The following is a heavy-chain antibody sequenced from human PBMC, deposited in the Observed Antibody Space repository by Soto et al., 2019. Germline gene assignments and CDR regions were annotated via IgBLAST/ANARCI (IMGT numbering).Heavy chain of an antibody. CDR3: ARFYMVRGVMGAFDI. D-gene: IGHD3-10*01. CDR1: GGSISSGGYY. Sequence: QVQLQESGPGLVKPSQTLSLTCTVSGGSISSGGYYWSWIRQHPGKGLEWIGYIYYIGSTYYNPSLKRRVSISLDTSKNQFSLKLSSVTAADTAVYYCARFYMVRGVMGAFDIWGQGTMVTVSS. CDR2: IYYIGST. V-gene: IGHV4-31*03. J-gene: IGHJ3*02.